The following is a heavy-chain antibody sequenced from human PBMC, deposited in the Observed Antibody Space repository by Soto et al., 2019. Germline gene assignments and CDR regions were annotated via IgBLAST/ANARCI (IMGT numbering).Heavy chain of an antibody. CDR1: GYTFINYY. V-gene: IGHV1-2*02. J-gene: IGHJ4*02. D-gene: IGHD2-21*02. CDR3: ARPPGYISDWHYFDL. Sequence: GASVKVSCKASGYTFINYYMHWVRQAPGQGFEWMGRINPKSGGTNYAQQFQGRVRMTWDTSLKTAYMELSSLKSDDTAVYSCARPPGYISDWHYFDLWGQGTLVTVSS. CDR2: INPKSGGT.